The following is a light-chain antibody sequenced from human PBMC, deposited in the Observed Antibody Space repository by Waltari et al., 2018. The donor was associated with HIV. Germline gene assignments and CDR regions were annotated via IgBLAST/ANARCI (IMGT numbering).Light chain of an antibody. CDR2: DAF. CDR1: QDITNY. J-gene: IGKJ4*01. Sequence: DIQMIQSLYSLSASVRVRVTITCQASQDITNYLNWYQVKPGKAHNLLSSDAFNFETGVPSRFSGRGSGTHFTLTISGLQPEDFATYYCQQYHSLRLTFGGGTKVEIK. CDR3: QQYHSLRLT. V-gene: IGKV1-33*01.